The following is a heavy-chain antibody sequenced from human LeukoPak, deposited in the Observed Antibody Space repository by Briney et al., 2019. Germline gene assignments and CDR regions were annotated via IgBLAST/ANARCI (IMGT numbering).Heavy chain of an antibody. CDR2: INHSGST. J-gene: IGHJ6*03. D-gene: IGHD6-13*01. CDR3: ARHLRIGLIAAARTYYMDV. V-gene: IGHV4-34*01. CDR1: GVSFSGYY. Sequence: SETLSLTCAVYGVSFSGYYWSWIRQPPGKGLEWIGEINHSGSTNYNSSLKSRVNISVDTSKNQFSLKLNSMTAADTAVYYYARHLRIGLIAAARTYYMDVWGKGTTVTISS.